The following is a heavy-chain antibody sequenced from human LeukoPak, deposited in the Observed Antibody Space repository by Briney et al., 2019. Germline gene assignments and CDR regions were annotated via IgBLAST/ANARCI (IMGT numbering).Heavy chain of an antibody. CDR2: ISGSGGST. V-gene: IGHV3-23*01. CDR3: ANDYGDYYFDY. J-gene: IGHJ4*02. Sequence: PGGSLILSCAASGFTFSSYAMSWVRQAPGKGLEWVSAISGSGGSTYSADSVKGRFTISRDNSKNTLYLQMNSLRAEDTAVYYCANDYGDYYFDYWGQGTLVTVSS. CDR1: GFTFSSYA. D-gene: IGHD4-17*01.